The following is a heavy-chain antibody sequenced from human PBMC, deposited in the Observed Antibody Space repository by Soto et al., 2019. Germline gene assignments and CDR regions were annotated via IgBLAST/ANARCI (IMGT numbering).Heavy chain of an antibody. D-gene: IGHD1-1*01. Sequence: GGSLRVSCVASGFTFRNHGMHWVRQAPGKGLEWVAVISYNGKNEHYAASLKGRFTISRDNSKKTVFLQMNSLTPEDTAVYYCAKDRNYIAIVEMATTGMDVWGQGTTVTVSS. CDR1: GFTFRNHG. CDR3: AKDRNYIAIVEMATTGMDV. CDR2: ISYNGKNE. J-gene: IGHJ6*02. V-gene: IGHV3-30*18.